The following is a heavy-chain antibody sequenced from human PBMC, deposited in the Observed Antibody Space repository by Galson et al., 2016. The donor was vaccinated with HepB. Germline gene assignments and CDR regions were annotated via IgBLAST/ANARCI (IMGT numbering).Heavy chain of an antibody. CDR3: ARTITIFGRAAMDV. CDR2: ITAYRGDT. Sequence: QSGAEVKKPGASVKVSCRASGYTLSSYGISWVRQAPGEGLEWMGWITAYRGDTKYAQNVQGRVNLTTDTSTTTAYMDLRNLRSDDTAVYYCARTITIFGRAAMDVWGQGTTVTVSS. CDR1: GYTLSSYG. D-gene: IGHD3-3*01. J-gene: IGHJ6*02. V-gene: IGHV1-18*01.